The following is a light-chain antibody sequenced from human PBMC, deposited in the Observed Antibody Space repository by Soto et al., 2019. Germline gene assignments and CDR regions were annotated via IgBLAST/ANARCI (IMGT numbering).Light chain of an antibody. J-gene: IGKJ1*01. CDR1: QSISSW. Sequence: DIQMTQSPSTLSASVGDRVTITCRASQSISSWLAWYQQKPGKAPKVLIYDVSTLQSVVPSTFSGSGSGTEFTLTISSLQTDDFATYYCQQYNNYSRTFGKGNKVEIK. V-gene: IGKV1-5*01. CDR3: QQYNNYSRT. CDR2: DVS.